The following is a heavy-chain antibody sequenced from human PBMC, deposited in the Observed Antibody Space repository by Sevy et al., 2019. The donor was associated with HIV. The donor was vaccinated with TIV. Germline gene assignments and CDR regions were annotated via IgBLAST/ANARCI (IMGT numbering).Heavy chain of an antibody. CDR2: IGLSGDT. CDR3: ARETAADAFDV. V-gene: IGHV3-13*01. J-gene: IGHJ3*01. CDR1: AFTFSSYD. Sequence: GGSLRLSCAATAFTFSSYDMHWVRQVAGTGLEWVSSIGLSGDTYFAGSVKGRFTISRDNVKNYLYLQMSSLRAGDTAVYYCARETAADAFDVWGQWTFVTVSS. D-gene: IGHD6-13*01.